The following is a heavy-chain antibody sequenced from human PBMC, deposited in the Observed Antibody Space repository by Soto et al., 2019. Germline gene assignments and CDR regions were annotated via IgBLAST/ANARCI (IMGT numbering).Heavy chain of an antibody. CDR2: INGGGDST. V-gene: IGHV3-23*01. J-gene: IGHJ5*02. CDR3: AKASLQGGRQRNNWFAP. CDR1: GFTFSSHA. Sequence: GGSLRLSCAASGFTFSSHAMNWVRQAPGKGLEWVSSINGGGDSTYSADSVKGRFTISRNNFKNTLYLQMNSLRAEDTAVYYCAKASLQGGRQRNNWFAPWGHGTLVTVS. D-gene: IGHD3-16*01.